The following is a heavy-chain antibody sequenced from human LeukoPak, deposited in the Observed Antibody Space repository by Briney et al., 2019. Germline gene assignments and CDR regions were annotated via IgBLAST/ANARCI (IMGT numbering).Heavy chain of an antibody. Sequence: GGSLRLYCAASGFTFSGYAMSWVRQAPGKGLEWVSAISGSGGSTYYADSVKGRFTISRDNSKNTLYLQMNSLRAEDTAVYYCAKDPTAMVTYAFDIWGQGTMVTVSS. CDR2: ISGSGGST. CDR3: AKDPTAMVTYAFDI. J-gene: IGHJ3*02. V-gene: IGHV3-23*01. D-gene: IGHD5-18*01. CDR1: GFTFSGYA.